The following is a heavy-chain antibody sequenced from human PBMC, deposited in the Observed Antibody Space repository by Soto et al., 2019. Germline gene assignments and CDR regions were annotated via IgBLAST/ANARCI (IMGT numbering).Heavy chain of an antibody. D-gene: IGHD2-2*01. CDR2: ISSSGSTI. J-gene: IGHJ6*02. CDR3: ARDNRIIVVPAAINYYYYYGMDV. V-gene: IGHV3-48*03. Sequence: GGSLRLSCAASGFTFSSYEMNWVRQAPVKGLEWVSYISSSGSTIYYADSVKGRFTISRDNAKNSLYLQMNSLRAEDTAVYYCARDNRIIVVPAAINYYYYYGMDVWGQGTTVTVSS. CDR1: GFTFSSYE.